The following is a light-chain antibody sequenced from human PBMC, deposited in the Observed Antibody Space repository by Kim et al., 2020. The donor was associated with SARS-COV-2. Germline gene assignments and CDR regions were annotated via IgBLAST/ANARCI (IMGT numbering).Light chain of an antibody. Sequence: SSELTQDPAASVALGQTVRITCQGDSLTIFYASWYQQKSGQAPVLVVYGKNNRPSGIPDRFSGSSSGNTASLIITGTQAEDEADYYCNSRDSSGSHRVFG. V-gene: IGLV3-19*01. CDR1: SLTIFY. CDR2: GKN. CDR3: NSRDSSGSHRV. J-gene: IGLJ3*02.